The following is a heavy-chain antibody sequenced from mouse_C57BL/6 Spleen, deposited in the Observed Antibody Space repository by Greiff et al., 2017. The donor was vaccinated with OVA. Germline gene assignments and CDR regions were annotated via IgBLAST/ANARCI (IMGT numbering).Heavy chain of an antibody. CDR2: IYPGDGDT. J-gene: IGHJ1*03. V-gene: IGHV1-82*01. CDR3: AREKAYYSNSYWYFDV. Sequence: QVQLKESGPELVKPGASVKISCKASGYAFSSSWMNWVKQRPGKGLEWIGRIYPGDGDTNYNGKFKGKATLTADKSSSTAYMQLSSLTSEDSVVYFCAREKAYYSNSYWYFDVWGTGTTVTVSS. CDR1: GYAFSSSW. D-gene: IGHD2-5*01.